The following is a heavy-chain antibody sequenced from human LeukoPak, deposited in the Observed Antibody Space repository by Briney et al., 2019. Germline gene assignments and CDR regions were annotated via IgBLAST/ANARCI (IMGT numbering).Heavy chain of an antibody. CDR2: IKQDGSEK. D-gene: IGHD3-10*01. CDR3: ARGAYASGTYGRRGWVHYMDV. Sequence: GGSLRLSCAASGFTFSSYWMSWVRQAPGKGLEWVANIKQDGSEKYYVDSVKGRFTISRDNAKNSLYLQMNSLRAEDTAVYYCARGAYASGTYGRRGWVHYMDVWGKGTTVTISS. J-gene: IGHJ6*03. V-gene: IGHV3-7*01. CDR1: GFTFSSYW.